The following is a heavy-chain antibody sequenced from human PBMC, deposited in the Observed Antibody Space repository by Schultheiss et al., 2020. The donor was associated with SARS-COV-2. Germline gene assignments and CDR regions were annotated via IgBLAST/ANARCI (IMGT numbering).Heavy chain of an antibody. Sequence: GGSLRLSCAASGFTFSSYSMNWVRQAPGKGLEWVSYISSRSSTIHYADSVKGRVTISRDNAKNSLYLQMNSLRAEDTAVYYCARTTFVLRFLEWSPWAFDIWGQGTMVTVSS. CDR1: GFTFSSYS. J-gene: IGHJ3*02. D-gene: IGHD3-3*01. V-gene: IGHV3-48*04. CDR2: ISSRSSTI. CDR3: ARTTFVLRFLEWSPWAFDI.